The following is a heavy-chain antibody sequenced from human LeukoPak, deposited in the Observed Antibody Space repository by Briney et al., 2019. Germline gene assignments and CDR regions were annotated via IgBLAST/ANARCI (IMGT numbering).Heavy chain of an antibody. V-gene: IGHV4-39*01. Sequence: SETLSLTCTVSGGSISSSSYHWGWIRQPPGKGLEWIGEINHSGSTNYNPSLKSRVTISVDTSKNQFSLKLSSVTAADTAVYYCARHGAGIAAAGDWFDPWGQGTLVTVSS. CDR3: ARHGAGIAAAGDWFDP. CDR2: INHSGST. J-gene: IGHJ5*02. CDR1: GGSISSSSYH. D-gene: IGHD6-13*01.